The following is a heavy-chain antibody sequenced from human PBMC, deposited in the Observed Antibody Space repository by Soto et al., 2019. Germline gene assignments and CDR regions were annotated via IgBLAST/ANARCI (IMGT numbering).Heavy chain of an antibody. J-gene: IGHJ4*02. Sequence: SETLSLTCAVSGGSISSSNWLSWFLQPPVNGLDLIGEIYHIGSTNYNPSLKSRVTISLYTSKNHFSLKLISLTAADTAVYYCARLVYDTSGYRPGWGQGTLVTVSS. V-gene: IGHV4-4*02. CDR3: ARLVYDTSGYRPG. CDR2: IYHIGST. CDR1: GGSISSSNW. D-gene: IGHD3-22*01.